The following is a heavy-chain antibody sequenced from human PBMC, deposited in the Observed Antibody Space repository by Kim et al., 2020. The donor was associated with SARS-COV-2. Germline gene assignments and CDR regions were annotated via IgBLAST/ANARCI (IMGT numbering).Heavy chain of an antibody. J-gene: IGHJ4*02. CDR2: INAGNGNT. V-gene: IGHV1-3*01. Sequence: ASVKVSCKASGYTFTSYAMHWVRQAPGQRLEWMGWINAGNGNTKYSQKFQGRVTITRDTSASTAYMELSSLRSEDTAVYYCARDSSGWYSYYDYWGQGTLVTVSS. CDR3: ARDSSGWYSYYDY. D-gene: IGHD6-19*01. CDR1: GYTFTSYA.